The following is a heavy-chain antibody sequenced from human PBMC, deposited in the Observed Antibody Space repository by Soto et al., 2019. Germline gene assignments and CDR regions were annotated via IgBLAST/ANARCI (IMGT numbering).Heavy chain of an antibody. Sequence: SETLSLTCAVSGYSISSSNWWGWIRQPPGKGLEWIGYIYYSGSTYYNPSLKSRVTMSVDTSKNQFSLKLSSVTAADTAVYYCARAQLVGYYFDYWRPGTLVTVSS. CDR3: ARAQLVGYYFDY. D-gene: IGHD2-2*01. V-gene: IGHV4-28*03. CDR2: IYYSGST. J-gene: IGHJ4*02. CDR1: GYSISSSNW.